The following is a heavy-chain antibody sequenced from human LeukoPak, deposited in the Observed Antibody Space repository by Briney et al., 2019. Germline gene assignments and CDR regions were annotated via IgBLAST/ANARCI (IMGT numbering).Heavy chain of an antibody. CDR1: GFTFGDYA. V-gene: IGHV3-49*03. D-gene: IGHD2-15*01. CDR3: TRDLYPDAFDI. CDR2: IRSKAYGGTT. Sequence: PGGSLRLSCTASGFTFGDYAMSWFRQAPGKGLEWVGFIRSKAYGGTTEYAAPVKGRFTISRDDSKSIAYLQMNSLKTEDTAVYYCTRDLYPDAFDIWGQGTMVTVSS. J-gene: IGHJ3*02.